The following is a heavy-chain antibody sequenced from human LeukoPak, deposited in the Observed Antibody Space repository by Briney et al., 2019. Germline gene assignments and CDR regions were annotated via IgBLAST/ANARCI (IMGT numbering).Heavy chain of an antibody. CDR1: GFTLKEYG. D-gene: IGHD6-19*01. J-gene: IGHJ4*02. CDR2: INENARNT. CDR3: TKGDGGWYPIDY. Sequence: GGSLRLSCAASGFTLKEYGMSWVRQAPGKGLEWVSTINENARNTHYADSVQGRFTISRDNSKNTLLLQMNSLRVDDTALYYCTKGDGGWYPIDYWGQGTLVIVSS. V-gene: IGHV3-23*01.